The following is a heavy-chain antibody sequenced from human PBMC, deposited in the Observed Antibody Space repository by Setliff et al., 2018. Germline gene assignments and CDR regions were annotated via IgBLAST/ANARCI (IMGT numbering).Heavy chain of an antibody. J-gene: IGHJ4*02. Sequence: KPSETLSLTCTVSGGSISSSDFYWGWIRQPPGKGLEWIGSIYYSGTTYYNPSLKSRVTISVDTAKNQFSLKLTSVTAADTAVYYCARTGTYRYLDYWGQGTRVTVSS. CDR2: IYYSGTT. CDR1: GGSISSSDFY. V-gene: IGHV4-39*01. CDR3: ARTGTYRYLDY. D-gene: IGHD1-1*01.